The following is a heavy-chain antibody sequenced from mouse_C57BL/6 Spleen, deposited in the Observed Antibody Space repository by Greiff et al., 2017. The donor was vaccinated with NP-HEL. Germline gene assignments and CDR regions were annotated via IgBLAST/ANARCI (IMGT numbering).Heavy chain of an antibody. CDR3: AREGIYDGYPWFAY. Sequence: QVQLKESGPELVKPGASVKLSCKASGYTFTSYDINWVKQRPGQGLEWIGWIYPRDGSTKYNEKFKGKATLTVDTSSSTAYMELHSLTSEDSAVYFCAREGIYDGYPWFAYWGQGTLVTVSA. V-gene: IGHV1-85*01. CDR2: IYPRDGST. J-gene: IGHJ3*01. CDR1: GYTFTSYD. D-gene: IGHD2-3*01.